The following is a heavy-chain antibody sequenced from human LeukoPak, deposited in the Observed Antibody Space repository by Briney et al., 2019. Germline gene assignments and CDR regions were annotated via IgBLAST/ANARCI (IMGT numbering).Heavy chain of an antibody. CDR2: IGTHNGNT. D-gene: IGHD4/OR15-4a*01. Sequence: ASVKVSCKTSGYTFTSYGVSWVRQAPGQGLEWMGWIGTHNGNTNYAQKFQGRVIMTTDTSTSTAYMELSSLRSEDTAVYYCARDRPPDEYGADIWGQGTMVTVSS. CDR1: GYTFTSYG. V-gene: IGHV1-18*01. CDR3: ARDRPPDEYGADI. J-gene: IGHJ3*02.